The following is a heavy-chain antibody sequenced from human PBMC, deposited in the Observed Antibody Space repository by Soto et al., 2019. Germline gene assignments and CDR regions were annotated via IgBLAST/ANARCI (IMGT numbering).Heavy chain of an antibody. D-gene: IGHD2-2*01. CDR1: GGSISSGGYS. V-gene: IGHV4-30-2*01. J-gene: IGHJ5*02. CDR2: ICHSGST. Sequence: SETLSLTCAVSGGSISSGGYSWSWIRQPPGKGLEWIGYICHSGSTYYNPSLKSRVTISVDRSKNQFSLKLSSVTAADTAVYYCARVPDRWGQGTLVTVSS. CDR3: ARVPDR.